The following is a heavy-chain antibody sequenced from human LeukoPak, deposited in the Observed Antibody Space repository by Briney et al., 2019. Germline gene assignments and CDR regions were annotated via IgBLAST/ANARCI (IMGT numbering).Heavy chain of an antibody. CDR2: INHSGST. Sequence: SETLSLTSAVYGGSFSGYYWSWIRQPPGTGLEWIGEINHSGSTNYNPSLKSRVSISVDSSKNQFSLKVSSVTAADTAVYYCARGSDTAAGLYWGQGTLVTVSS. J-gene: IGHJ4*02. V-gene: IGHV4-34*01. CDR3: ARGSDTAAGLY. CDR1: GGSFSGYY. D-gene: IGHD6-13*01.